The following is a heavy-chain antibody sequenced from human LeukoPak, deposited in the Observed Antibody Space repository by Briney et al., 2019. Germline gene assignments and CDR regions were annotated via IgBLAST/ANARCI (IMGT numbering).Heavy chain of an antibody. Sequence: SETLSLTCAVYGGSLSGYYWSWIRQPPGKGLEWIGEINHSGSTNYNPSLKSRVTISVDTSKNQFSLKLSSVTAADTAVYYCARHLPPRGYSYGARLYYFDYWGQGTLVTVSS. CDR3: ARHLPPRGYSYGARLYYFDY. J-gene: IGHJ4*02. V-gene: IGHV4-34*01. D-gene: IGHD5-18*01. CDR1: GGSLSGYY. CDR2: INHSGST.